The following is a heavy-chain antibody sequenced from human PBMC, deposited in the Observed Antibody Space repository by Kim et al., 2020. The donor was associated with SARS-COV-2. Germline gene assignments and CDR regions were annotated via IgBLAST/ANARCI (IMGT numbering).Heavy chain of an antibody. V-gene: IGHV4-34*01. J-gene: IGHJ4*02. CDR3: ARVALVLVVDY. D-gene: IGHD2-8*01. Sequence: TNYNPSLKSRVTISVDTSKNQFSLKLSSVTAADTAVYYCARVALVLVVDYWGQGTLVTVSS. CDR2: T.